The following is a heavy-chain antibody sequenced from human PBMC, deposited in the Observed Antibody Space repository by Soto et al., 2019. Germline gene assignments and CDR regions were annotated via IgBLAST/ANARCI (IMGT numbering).Heavy chain of an antibody. CDR3: ARAPGQDCSSTSCYPRSNWFDP. D-gene: IGHD2-2*01. CDR2: INHSGST. Sequence: QVQLQQWGAGLLKPSETLSLTCAVYGGSFSGYYWSWIRQPPGKGLEWIGEINHSGSTNYNPSLKSRVTISVDTSKNQFSLKLSSVTAADTAVYYCARAPGQDCSSTSCYPRSNWFDPWGQGTLVTVSS. V-gene: IGHV4-34*01. J-gene: IGHJ5*02. CDR1: GGSFSGYY.